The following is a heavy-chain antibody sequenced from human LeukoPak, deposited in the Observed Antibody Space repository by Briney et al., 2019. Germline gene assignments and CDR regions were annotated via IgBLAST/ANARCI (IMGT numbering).Heavy chain of an antibody. V-gene: IGHV4-38-2*02. CDR2: IYHSGST. CDR3: ARVRGFGEFPNNPYCFDY. J-gene: IGHJ4*02. CDR1: GYSISSGYY. D-gene: IGHD3-10*01. Sequence: PSETLSLTCTVSGYSISSGYYWGWIRQPPGKGLEWIGSIYHSGSTYYNPSLKSRVTISVDTTKNQFSLKLSSVTAADTAVYYCARVRGFGEFPNNPYCFDYWGQGTLVTVSS.